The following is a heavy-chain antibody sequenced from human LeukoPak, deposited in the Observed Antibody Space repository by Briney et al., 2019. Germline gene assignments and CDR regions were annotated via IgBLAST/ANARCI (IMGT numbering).Heavy chain of an antibody. D-gene: IGHD6-19*01. V-gene: IGHV3-30-3*01. CDR1: GFTFSSYA. J-gene: IGHJ4*02. Sequence: PGGSLRLSCAASGFTFSSYAMHWVRQAPGKVLEWVAVISYDGSNKYYADSVKGRFTISRDNSKNTLYLQMNSLRAEDTAVYYCARNSGWYSFDSWGQGTLVTVSS. CDR3: ARNSGWYSFDS. CDR2: ISYDGSNK.